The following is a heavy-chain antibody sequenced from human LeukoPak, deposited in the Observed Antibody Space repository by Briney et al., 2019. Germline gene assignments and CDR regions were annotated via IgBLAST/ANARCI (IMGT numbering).Heavy chain of an antibody. CDR1: GYTLTELS. V-gene: IGHV1-24*01. CDR3: ATGILGYCSGGSCKSEYFQH. D-gene: IGHD2-15*01. J-gene: IGHJ1*01. CDR2: FDPEDGET. Sequence: ASVKVSCKVSGYTLTELSMHWVRQAPGKGLEWMGGFDPEDGETIYAQKFQGRVTMTEDTSTDTAYMELSSLRSGDTAVYYCATGILGYCSGGSCKSEYFQHWGQGTLVTVSS.